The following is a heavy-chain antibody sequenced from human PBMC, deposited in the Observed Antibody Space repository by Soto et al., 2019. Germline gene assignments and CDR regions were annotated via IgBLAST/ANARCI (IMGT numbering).Heavy chain of an antibody. Sequence: QVQLVQSGAEVKRPGASVKVSCKASGYTFTSYYMHWVRQAPGQGLEWMGIISPSGGSATYAQKFQGRVTMDRDTSTSTVYMELSSLRSDDTAVYYCARDRTSGGLFDYWGQGTPVTVSS. CDR3: ARDRTSGGLFDY. J-gene: IGHJ4*02. V-gene: IGHV1-46*01. CDR2: ISPSGGSA. CDR1: GYTFTSYY. D-gene: IGHD2-15*01.